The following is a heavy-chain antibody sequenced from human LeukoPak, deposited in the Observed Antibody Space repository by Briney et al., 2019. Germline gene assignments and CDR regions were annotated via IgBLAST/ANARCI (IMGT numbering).Heavy chain of an antibody. J-gene: IGHJ5*02. CDR1: GGTFSSYT. Sequence: SVKVSCKASGGTFSSYTISWVRQAPGKGLEWMGKIIPILGIANYAQKFQGRVTITADKSTSTAYMELSSLRSEDTAVYYCARDHAGGYDFSNWFDPWGQGTLVTVSS. V-gene: IGHV1-69*04. D-gene: IGHD3-3*01. CDR3: ARDHAGGYDFSNWFDP. CDR2: IIPILGIA.